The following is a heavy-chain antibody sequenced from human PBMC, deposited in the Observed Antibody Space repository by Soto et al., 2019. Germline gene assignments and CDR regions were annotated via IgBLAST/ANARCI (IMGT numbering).Heavy chain of an antibody. CDR1: GGTFSSYA. V-gene: IGHV1-69*06. J-gene: IGHJ5*02. D-gene: IGHD6-6*01. Sequence: SVKVSCKASGGTFSSYAISWVRQAPGQGLEWMGGIIPIFGTANYAQKFQGRLTITADKSTSTAYMELSSLRSEDTAVYYCARKPAARRTWFDPWGQGTLVTVSS. CDR3: ARKPAARRTWFDP. CDR2: IIPIFGTA.